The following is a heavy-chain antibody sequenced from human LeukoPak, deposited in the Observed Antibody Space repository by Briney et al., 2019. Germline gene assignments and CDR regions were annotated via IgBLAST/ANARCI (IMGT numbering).Heavy chain of an antibody. CDR3: ARGLVPAAMEEGY. CDR2: MNPNSGNT. J-gene: IGHJ4*02. D-gene: IGHD2-2*01. CDR1: GYIFTGYY. V-gene: IGHV1-8*02. Sequence: ASVKVSCKASGYIFTGYYMHWVRQATGQGLEWMGWMNPNSGNTGYAQKFQGRVTMTRNTSISTAYMELSSLRSEDTAVYYCARGLVPAAMEEGYWGQGTLVTVSS.